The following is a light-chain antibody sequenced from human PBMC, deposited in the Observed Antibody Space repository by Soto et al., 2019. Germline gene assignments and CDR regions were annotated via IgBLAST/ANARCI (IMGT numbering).Light chain of an antibody. V-gene: IGKV1-39*01. CDR1: QSINIY. Sequence: IQMNQSPSSLSASVGDRVTVTCRASQSINIYLNWYQQKPGKAPTLLIYGASSLQSGVPSRFSGGGSRTDFTLTISSLQPEDFATYYCQQSYRSPYTFGQGTKLEIK. CDR3: QQSYRSPYT. CDR2: GAS. J-gene: IGKJ2*01.